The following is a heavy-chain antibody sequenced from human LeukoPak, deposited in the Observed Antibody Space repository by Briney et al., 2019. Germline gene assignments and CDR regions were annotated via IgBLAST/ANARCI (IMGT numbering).Heavy chain of an antibody. CDR1: GFAFSSYW. Sequence: QPGGSLRLSCAASGFAFSSYWMTWVRQAPGKGLEWVASINEGGSGKYYVDSVKGRFTISRDNAQKSLYLEMHSLRAEDTAVYCCARAVTSTEGYWGQGTLVTVSS. CDR3: ARAVTSTEGY. CDR2: INEGGSGK. V-gene: IGHV3-7*03. J-gene: IGHJ4*02. D-gene: IGHD4-17*01.